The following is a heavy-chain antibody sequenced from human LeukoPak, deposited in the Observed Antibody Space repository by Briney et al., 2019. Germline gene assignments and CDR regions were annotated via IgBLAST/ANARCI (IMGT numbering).Heavy chain of an antibody. CDR1: GYSFTTYG. J-gene: IGHJ4*02. Sequence: GASVKVFYKASGYSFTTYGIRWVRQAPGQGLEWMGWINADNGNTNHAQKFQGRVTMTTDTSTSTAYMELRGLRSDDAAVYYCAREAAAGWIDYWGQGTLVTVSS. D-gene: IGHD6-13*01. CDR3: AREAAAGWIDY. V-gene: IGHV1-18*01. CDR2: INADNGNT.